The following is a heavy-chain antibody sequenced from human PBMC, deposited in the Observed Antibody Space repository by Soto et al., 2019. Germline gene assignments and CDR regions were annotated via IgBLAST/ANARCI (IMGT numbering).Heavy chain of an antibody. V-gene: IGHV3-7*03. CDR2: IKQGGCEK. CDR1: GFTFVNYW. J-gene: IGHJ6*02. Sequence: GALRLSCEASGFTFVNYWMTWVRQAPGRGLEWVANIKQGGCEKYFVYSVKDRFTISRDNAKNSLDLQVNSLRAGGTAVYDCARNFWSGPLYFYGMDVWGPGTTVTVSS. D-gene: IGHD3-3*01. CDR3: ARNFWSGPLYFYGMDV.